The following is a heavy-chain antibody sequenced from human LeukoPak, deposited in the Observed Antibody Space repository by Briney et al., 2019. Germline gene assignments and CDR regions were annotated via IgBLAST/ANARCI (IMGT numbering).Heavy chain of an antibody. CDR2: ISYDGSNK. V-gene: IGHV3-30-3*01. J-gene: IGHJ4*02. D-gene: IGHD1-1*01. CDR3: KYQGLGKYKTYYFDY. Sequence: GGSLRLSCAASGFTFSSYAMHWVRQAPGKGLEWVAVISYDGSNKYYADSVKGRFTISRDNSKNTLYLQMNSLRAEDTAVYYCKYQGLGKYKTYYFDYWGQGTLVTVSS. CDR1: GFTFSSYA.